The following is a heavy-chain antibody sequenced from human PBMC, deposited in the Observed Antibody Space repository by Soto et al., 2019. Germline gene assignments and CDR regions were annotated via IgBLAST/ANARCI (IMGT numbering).Heavy chain of an antibody. Sequence: SETLSLTCTVSGDSISNSNYYWGWIRQPPGKGLEWIANIYYSGITYCNPSLKSRVAISVDTSKNQFSLKLSSVTAADTAIYYCARSNSGYYKWFDPWGQGPLVTAPQ. J-gene: IGHJ5*02. D-gene: IGHD3-22*01. CDR2: IYYSGIT. CDR1: GDSISNSNYY. CDR3: ARSNSGYYKWFDP. V-gene: IGHV4-39*01.